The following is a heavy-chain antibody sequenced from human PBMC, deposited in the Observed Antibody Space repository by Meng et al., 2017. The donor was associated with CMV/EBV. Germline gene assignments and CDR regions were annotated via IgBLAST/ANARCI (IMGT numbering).Heavy chain of an antibody. CDR2: ISAYNGNT. CDR3: AGGGDIVGAIFDY. CDR1: GYTLSHYW. V-gene: IGHV1-18*04. J-gene: IGHJ4*02. Sequence: ASVKVSYKASGYTLSHYWMHWVRQAPGQGLEWMGWISAYNGNTNYAQKLQGRVTMTTDTSTSTAYMELRSLRSDDTAVYYCAGGGDIVGAIFDYWGQGTLVTVSS. D-gene: IGHD1-26*01.